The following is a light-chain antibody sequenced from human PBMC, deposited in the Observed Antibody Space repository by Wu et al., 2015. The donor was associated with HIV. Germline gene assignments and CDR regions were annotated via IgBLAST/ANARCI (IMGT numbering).Light chain of an antibody. Sequence: DIQMTQSPSALSASVGDRVTITCRASQSISTWLAWYQQKPGNAPKLLIYKASTLETGVPSRFSGSGSGTEFTLTISSLQPDDFASYYCQHYNDYSTWTFGQGTKVEIK. CDR3: QHYNDYSTWT. CDR2: KAS. J-gene: IGKJ1*01. V-gene: IGKV1-5*03. CDR1: QSISTW.